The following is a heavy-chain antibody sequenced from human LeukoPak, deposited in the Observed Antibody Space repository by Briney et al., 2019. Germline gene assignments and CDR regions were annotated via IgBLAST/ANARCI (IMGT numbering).Heavy chain of an antibody. CDR2: VYHGGNT. CDR1: GYSISNGYY. CDR3: ARLTVPLRFDP. V-gene: IGHV4-38-2*02. Sequence: SETLSLTCTVSGYSISNGYYWGWIRQPPGKGLEFIGSVYHGGNTYYNPSLKSRVTISVDTSKNQFSLKLNSVSAADTAVYYCARLTVPLRFDPWGQGTLVTVSS. D-gene: IGHD2-2*01. J-gene: IGHJ5*02.